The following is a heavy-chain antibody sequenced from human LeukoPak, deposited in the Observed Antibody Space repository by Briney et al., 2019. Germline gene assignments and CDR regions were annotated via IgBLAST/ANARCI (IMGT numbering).Heavy chain of an antibody. CDR1: GYTFTGYY. V-gene: IGHV1-2*02. Sequence: ASVKVSCKASGYTFTGYYMHWVRQAPGQGLEWMGWINPNSGGTNYAQKFQGRVTMTRDTSISTAYMELSRLRSDDTAVYYCARGPHWRGSFDAFDIWGQGTMVTVSS. J-gene: IGHJ3*02. D-gene: IGHD1-26*01. CDR3: ARGPHWRGSFDAFDI. CDR2: INPNSGGT.